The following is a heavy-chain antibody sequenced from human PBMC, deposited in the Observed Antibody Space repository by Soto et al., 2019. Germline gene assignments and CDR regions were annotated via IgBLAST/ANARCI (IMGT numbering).Heavy chain of an antibody. V-gene: IGHV1-18*01. CDR1: GYTFTRSG. D-gene: IGHD3-10*01. J-gene: IGHJ6*02. CDR2: ISTYNGDT. CDR3: ARDPVPLLWFGELPYYYYGMDV. Sequence: GASVKVSCKASGYTFTRSGISWVRQAPGQGLEWMGWISTYNGDTNYAQTFQGRVTISRDNVKNSLYLQMNSLRDEDTAVYYCARDPVPLLWFGELPYYYYGMDVWGQGTTVTVSS.